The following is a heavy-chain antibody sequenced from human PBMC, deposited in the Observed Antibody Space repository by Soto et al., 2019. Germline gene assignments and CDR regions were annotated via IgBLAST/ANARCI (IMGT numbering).Heavy chain of an antibody. J-gene: IGHJ6*02. Sequence: QVTLKESGPTLVKPTQTLTLTCTVSGLSLRTTGVGVGWVRQPPGKALEWLALLYWDDEKRYSPSLRSRLTIAKDISEKQVVLTMTNIDTVDTATYYCVQSRCSGDCLEIYSSHAYNGLDVWGQGTTVTVSS. D-gene: IGHD2-21*02. CDR2: LYWDDEK. CDR3: VQSRCSGDCLEIYSSHAYNGLDV. V-gene: IGHV2-5*02. CDR1: GLSLRTTGVG.